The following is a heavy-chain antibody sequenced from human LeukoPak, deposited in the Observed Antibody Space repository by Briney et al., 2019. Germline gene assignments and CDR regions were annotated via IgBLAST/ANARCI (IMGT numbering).Heavy chain of an antibody. CDR3: ATTQSGFTRSLLPHGGYYLDY. CDR1: GYTFIDYY. CDR2: INPKSGGT. V-gene: IGHV1-2*02. D-gene: IGHD2-21*01. J-gene: IGHJ4*02. Sequence: GASVKVSCRAAGYTFIDYYIHWVRQAPGQGLERMGWINPKSGGTNYAQKFQGRVTMTRDTSISAAYMELSSLKSDDTAVYYCATTQSGFTRSLLPHGGYYLDYWGQGTLVIVSS.